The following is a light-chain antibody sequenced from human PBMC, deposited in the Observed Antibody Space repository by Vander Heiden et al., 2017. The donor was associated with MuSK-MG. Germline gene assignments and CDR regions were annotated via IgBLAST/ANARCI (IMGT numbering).Light chain of an antibody. V-gene: IGLV2-14*01. Sequence: QSALTQPASVSGSPGQSITISCTGTSSDVGGYNYVSWYQQHPGKAPKLMIYDVSNRPSVVSTRFSGSKSGNTASLTISGLQAEDEADYYCSSYTSSSTLVFGGGTQLTVL. CDR1: SSDVGGYNY. CDR2: DVS. CDR3: SSYTSSSTLV. J-gene: IGLJ2*01.